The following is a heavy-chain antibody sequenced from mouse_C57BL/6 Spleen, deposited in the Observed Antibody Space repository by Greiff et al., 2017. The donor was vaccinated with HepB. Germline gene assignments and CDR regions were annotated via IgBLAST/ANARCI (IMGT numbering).Heavy chain of an antibody. CDR2: IDPSDSYT. CDR3: ARGGLGQDYFDD. Sequence: QVQLQQPGAELVMPGASVKLSCKASGYTFTSYWMHWVKQRPGQGLEWIGEIDPSDSYTNYNQKFKGKSTLTVDKSSSTAYMQLSSLTSEDSAVYYCARGGLGQDYFDDWGQGTTLTVSS. D-gene: IGHD4-1*01. J-gene: IGHJ2*01. CDR1: GYTFTSYW. V-gene: IGHV1-69*01.